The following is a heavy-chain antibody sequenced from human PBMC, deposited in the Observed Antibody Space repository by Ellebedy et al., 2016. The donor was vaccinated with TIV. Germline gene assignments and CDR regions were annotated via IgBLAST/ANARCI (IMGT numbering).Heavy chain of an antibody. CDR3: ASWDFDY. Sequence: GESLKISCAASGLTFSRYGMHWIRPAPDKGLEWVAVIWYDGSINYLADSVKGRFTISRDNFNNTLYLQMNSLRAEDTAVYWCASWDFDYWGRGNLVTVSS. D-gene: IGHD7-27*01. CDR2: IWYDGSIN. V-gene: IGHV3-33*01. CDR1: GLTFSRYG. J-gene: IGHJ4*02.